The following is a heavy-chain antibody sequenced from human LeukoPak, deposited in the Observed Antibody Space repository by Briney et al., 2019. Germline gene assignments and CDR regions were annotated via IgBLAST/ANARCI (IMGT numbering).Heavy chain of an antibody. D-gene: IGHD3-22*01. J-gene: IGHJ4*02. CDR3: ARGARSSGYYKAARFYDY. CDR1: GGSFSGYY. Sequence: SETLSLTCAVYGGSFSGYYWRWIRQPPGKGLEWIGEINHSGSTNYNPSLTSRVTISVDTSKNQFSLRLSSVTAADTAVYYCARGARSSGYYKAARFYDYWGQGTLVTVSS. CDR2: INHSGST. V-gene: IGHV4-34*01.